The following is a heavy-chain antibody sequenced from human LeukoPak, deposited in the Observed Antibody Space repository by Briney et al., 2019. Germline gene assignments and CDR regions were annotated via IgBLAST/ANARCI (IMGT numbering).Heavy chain of an antibody. V-gene: IGHV3-53*01. J-gene: IGHJ4*02. CDR3: TTSHYYDSSGYLY. CDR2: IYSGGST. D-gene: IGHD3-22*01. Sequence: GGSLRLSCAASGFTVSSNYMSWVRQAPGKGLEWVSVIYSGGSTYYADSVKGRFTISRDNSKNTLYLQMNSLRAEDTAVYYCTTSHYYDSSGYLYWGQGTLVTVSS. CDR1: GFTVSSNY.